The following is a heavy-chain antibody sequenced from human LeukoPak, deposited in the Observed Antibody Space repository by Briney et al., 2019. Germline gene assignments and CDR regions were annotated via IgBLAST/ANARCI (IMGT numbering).Heavy chain of an antibody. Sequence: SETLSLTCAVPGGSISSSNWWSWVRQPPGKGLEWIGEIYHSGSTNYNPSLKSRVTISVDKSKNQFSLKLSSVTAADTAVYYCARDYTDKYYYYYGMDVWGQGTTVTVSS. V-gene: IGHV4-4*02. D-gene: IGHD3-16*01. J-gene: IGHJ6*02. CDR2: IYHSGST. CDR3: ARDYTDKYYYYYGMDV. CDR1: GGSISSSNW.